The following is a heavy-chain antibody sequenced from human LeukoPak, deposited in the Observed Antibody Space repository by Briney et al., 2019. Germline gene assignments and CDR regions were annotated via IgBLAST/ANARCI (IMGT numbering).Heavy chain of an antibody. V-gene: IGHV3-66*01. D-gene: IGHD3-22*01. CDR1: GFTVSSNY. CDR2: IYSGGST. J-gene: IGHJ4*02. CDR3: ARDYYDSSGYYYGGN. Sequence: GGSLRLSCAASGFTVSSNYMSWVRQAPGKGLEWVSVIYSGGSTYYADSVKGRFTISRDNSKNTLYLQMNSLRAEDTAVYYCARDYYDSSGYYYGGNWGQGTLVTVSS.